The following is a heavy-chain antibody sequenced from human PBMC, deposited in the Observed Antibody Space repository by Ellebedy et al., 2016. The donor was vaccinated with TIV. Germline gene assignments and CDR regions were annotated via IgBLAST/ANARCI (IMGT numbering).Heavy chain of an antibody. CDR1: GGSISSSSYY. CDR2: IYYSGTT. CDR3: ARLAYSSSSRDYYYGMDV. V-gene: IGHV4-39*01. Sequence: SETLSLXCTVSGGSISSSSYYWGWIRQPPGKGLEWIGSIYYSGTTYYNPSLKSRVTISVDTSKNQFSLRLSSVTAADTAVYYCARLAYSSSSRDYYYGMDVWGQGTTVTVSS. J-gene: IGHJ6*02. D-gene: IGHD6-6*01.